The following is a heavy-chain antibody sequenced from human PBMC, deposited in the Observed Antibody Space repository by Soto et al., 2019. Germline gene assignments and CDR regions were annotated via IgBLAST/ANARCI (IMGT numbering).Heavy chain of an antibody. D-gene: IGHD3-22*01. Sequence: EVQLLESGGALVQSGGSLRLSCAASGFTFNNYAMGWVRQAPGKGLQWVSSISSSGDSTYYRDSVKGRFTISRDNSKNTLYVQMTSLRVEDTAVYYCARDADYPDGTGYYRAWWYYPIDVWGQGTTDTVSS. J-gene: IGHJ6*02. CDR1: GFTFNNYA. V-gene: IGHV3-23*01. CDR3: ARDADYPDGTGYYRAWWYYPIDV. CDR2: ISSSGDST.